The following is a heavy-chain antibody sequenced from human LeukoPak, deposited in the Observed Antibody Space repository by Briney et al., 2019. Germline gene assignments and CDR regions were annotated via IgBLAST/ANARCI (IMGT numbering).Heavy chain of an antibody. CDR3: TTAGVVTGFDY. V-gene: IGHV3-15*01. Sequence: GGSLRLSCAASGFTFSSYAMSWVRQAPGKGLEWVGRIKRKADGRTTDYAAPVKGRFNSSRDDSKITVYLQMNSLKTEDTAVYYCTTAGVVTGFDYWGQGTLVSVSS. J-gene: IGHJ4*02. CDR1: GFTFSSYA. D-gene: IGHD2-21*02. CDR2: IKRKADGRTT.